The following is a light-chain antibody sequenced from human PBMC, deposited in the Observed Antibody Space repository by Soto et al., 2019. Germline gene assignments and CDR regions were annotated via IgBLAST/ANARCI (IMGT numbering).Light chain of an antibody. J-gene: IGLJ2*01. CDR1: SSDVGGYNY. Sequence: QSARTQPPSASGSPGQSVTISCTGTSSDVGGYNYVSWYQQHPGKAPKLMIYEVSKRPSGVPDRFSGSKSGNTASLTVSGLQAEDEADYYCSSYAGSNKFVVFGGGTKLTVL. V-gene: IGLV2-8*01. CDR2: EVS. CDR3: SSYAGSNKFVV.